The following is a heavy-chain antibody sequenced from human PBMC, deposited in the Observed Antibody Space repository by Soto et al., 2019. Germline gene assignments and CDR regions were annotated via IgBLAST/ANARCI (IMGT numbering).Heavy chain of an antibody. J-gene: IGHJ6*02. V-gene: IGHV4-31*03. CDR1: GGSISSGGYY. CDR3: ARDHIVVVLAAMDYYYYGMDV. CDR2: IYYSGST. Sequence: SETLSLTCTVSGGSISSGGYYWSWLRQHPGKGLEWIGYIYYSGSTYYNPSLKSRVTISVDTSKNQFSLKLSSVTAADTAVYYCARDHIVVVLAAMDYYYYGMDVWGQGTTVNVP. D-gene: IGHD2-2*01.